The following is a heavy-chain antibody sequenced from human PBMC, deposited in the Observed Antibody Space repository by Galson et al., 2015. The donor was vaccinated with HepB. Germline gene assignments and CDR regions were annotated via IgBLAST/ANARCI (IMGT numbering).Heavy chain of an antibody. V-gene: IGHV4-30-4*01. Sequence: TLSLTCTVSGGSISSGDYYWSWIRQPPGKGLEWIGYIYYSGSTYYNPSLKSRVTISVDTSKNQFSLKLSSVTAADTAVYYCARGPAAGIFDYWGQGTLVTVSS. CDR2: IYYSGST. D-gene: IGHD6-13*01. CDR1: GGSISSGDYY. CDR3: ARGPAAGIFDY. J-gene: IGHJ4*02.